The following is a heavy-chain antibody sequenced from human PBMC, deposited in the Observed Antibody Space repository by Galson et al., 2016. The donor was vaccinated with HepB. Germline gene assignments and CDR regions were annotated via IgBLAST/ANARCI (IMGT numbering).Heavy chain of an antibody. CDR1: GFTFSSYS. J-gene: IGHJ1*01. D-gene: IGHD3-3*01. CDR2: ISGGGSTT. Sequence: SLRLSCAASGFTFSSYSINWVRQAPGRGLEWVAYISGGGSTTHYADSVKGRFIISRDDAKNSVYLQMDSLSDEDTAVYYCARPYNYYTSGYHHYFQHWGQCTLMTVSS. CDR3: ARPYNYYTSGYHHYFQH. V-gene: IGHV3-48*02.